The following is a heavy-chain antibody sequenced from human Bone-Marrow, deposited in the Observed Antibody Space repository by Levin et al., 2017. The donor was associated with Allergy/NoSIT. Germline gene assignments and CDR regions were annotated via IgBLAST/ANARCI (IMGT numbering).Heavy chain of an antibody. D-gene: IGHD6-13*01. V-gene: IGHV3-23*01. CDR2: ISGSGGST. CDR3: AKAGIAAAPNYYYYYMDV. J-gene: IGHJ6*03. CDR1: GFTFSSYA. Sequence: SCAASGFTFSSYAMSWVRQAPGKGLEWVSAISGSGGSTYYADSVKGRFTISRDNSKNTLYLQMNSLRAEDTAVYYCAKAGIAAAPNYYYYYMDVWGKGTTVTVSS.